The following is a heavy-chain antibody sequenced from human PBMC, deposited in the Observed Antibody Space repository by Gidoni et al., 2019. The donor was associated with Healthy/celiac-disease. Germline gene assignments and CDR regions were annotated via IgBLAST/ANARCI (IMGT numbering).Heavy chain of an antibody. D-gene: IGHD3-10*01. Sequence: QLQLQESGPGLVKPSETLSLTCPVSGGSISSRSYYWGWIRQPPGKGLEWIGSIYYSGSTYYNPSLKSRVTISVDTSKNQCSLKLSSVTAADTAVYYCARDPLFITIYYYYGMDVWGQGTTVTVSS. CDR3: ARDPLFITIYYYYGMDV. CDR1: GGSISSRSYY. V-gene: IGHV4-39*02. J-gene: IGHJ6*02. CDR2: IYYSGST.